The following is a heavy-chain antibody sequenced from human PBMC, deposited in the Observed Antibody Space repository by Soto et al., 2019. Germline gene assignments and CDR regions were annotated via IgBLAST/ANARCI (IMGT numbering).Heavy chain of an antibody. D-gene: IGHD3-16*01. Sequence: WGSLRLSCAASGFTFISYSLHFFRHSPVKGLEWVAVISSDGSTTYYADSVKGRFTVSRDNSRNTLYLQMNSLRTDDTAVYYGAGGGGSLNPGFDLWGQGTLVTVSS. J-gene: IGHJ4*02. CDR1: GFTFISYS. V-gene: IGHV3-30*01. CDR3: AGGGGSLNPGFDL. CDR2: ISSDGSTT.